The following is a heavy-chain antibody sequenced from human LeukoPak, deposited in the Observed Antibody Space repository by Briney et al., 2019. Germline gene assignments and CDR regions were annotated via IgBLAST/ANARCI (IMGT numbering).Heavy chain of an antibody. D-gene: IGHD3-22*01. CDR2: INLNSGGT. CDR3: ARAAPYYYDSSGYQSDL. Sequence: ASVKVSCKASGYTFTGYYMHWVRQAPGQWLEWMGWINLNSGGTNYAQKFQGRVTMTRDTSISTAYMELSRLRSDDTAVYYCARAAPYYYDSSGYQSDLWGRGTLVTVSS. J-gene: IGHJ2*01. CDR1: GYTFTGYY. V-gene: IGHV1-2*02.